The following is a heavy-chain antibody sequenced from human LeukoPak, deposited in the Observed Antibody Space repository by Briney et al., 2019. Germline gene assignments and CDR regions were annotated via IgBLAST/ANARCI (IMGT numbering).Heavy chain of an antibody. V-gene: IGHV3-23*01. D-gene: IGHD3-16*01. CDR3: AKHPDGVDLYNWFDP. CDR1: GFTFITYA. CDR2: ISGSGTYT. J-gene: IGHJ5*02. Sequence: GGSLRLSCAVSGFTFITYAMSWVRQAPGKGLEWVSTISGSGTYTYYADSVKGRFTISRDNSKNTLSLQMNSLRPEDTAVYYCAKHPDGVDLYNWFDPWGQGSLVTVSS.